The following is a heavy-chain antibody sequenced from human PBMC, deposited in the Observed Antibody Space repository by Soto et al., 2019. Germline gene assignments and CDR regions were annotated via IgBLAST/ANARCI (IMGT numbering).Heavy chain of an antibody. V-gene: IGHV3-21*05. J-gene: IGHJ3*02. CDR3: ARDMTYYYDSSGRGAFDI. CDR2: ISSSSSYI. CDR1: GFAFSTYS. D-gene: IGHD3-22*01. Sequence: QLVESGGGLVQPGGSLRLSCAASGFAFSTYSMNWVRQAPGKGLEWVSYISSSSSYIYYADSVKGRFTISRDNAKNSLYLQMNSLRAEDTAVYYCARDMTYYYDSSGRGAFDIWGQGTMVTVSS.